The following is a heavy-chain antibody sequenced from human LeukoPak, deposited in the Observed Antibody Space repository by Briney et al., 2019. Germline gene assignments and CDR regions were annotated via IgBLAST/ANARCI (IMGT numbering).Heavy chain of an antibody. V-gene: IGHV4-39*01. Sequence: SETLSLTCTVSGGSISSSSYYWGWIRQPPGKGLEWIGNIYYIGSTYYNPSLKSRVTISVDTSKNQFSLKLSSVTAADTAVYYCARCGSSWTEYYFDYWGQGTLVTVSS. D-gene: IGHD6-13*01. CDR1: GGSISSSSYY. CDR2: IYYIGST. CDR3: ARCGSSWTEYYFDY. J-gene: IGHJ4*02.